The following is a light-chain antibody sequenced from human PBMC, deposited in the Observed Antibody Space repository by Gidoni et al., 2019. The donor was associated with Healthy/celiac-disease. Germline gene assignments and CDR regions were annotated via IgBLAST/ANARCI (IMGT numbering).Light chain of an antibody. V-gene: IGKV3-15*01. CDR2: GAS. Sequence: EIVMTQSPATLSVSPGERATLSCRASQSVSSNLAWYQQKPGQAPRLLIYGASTRATGIPARFSGSGSGTEFTLTISSLQSEDFAVYYCQQSWTFXQXTKVEIK. CDR3: QQSWT. CDR1: QSVSSN. J-gene: IGKJ1*01.